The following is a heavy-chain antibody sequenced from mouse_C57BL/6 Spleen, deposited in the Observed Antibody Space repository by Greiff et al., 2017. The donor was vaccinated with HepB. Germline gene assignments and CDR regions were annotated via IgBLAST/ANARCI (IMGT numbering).Heavy chain of an antibody. J-gene: IGHJ3*01. Sequence: VQLQQSGAELVRPGASVTLSCKASGYTFTDYEMHWVKQTPVHGLEWIGAIDPETGGTAYNQKFKGKAILTADKSSSTAYIELRSLTSEDSAVYYCTRTYGYVPFAYWGQGTLVTVSA. D-gene: IGHD2-2*01. CDR2: IDPETGGT. CDR1: GYTFTDYE. CDR3: TRTYGYVPFAY. V-gene: IGHV1-15*01.